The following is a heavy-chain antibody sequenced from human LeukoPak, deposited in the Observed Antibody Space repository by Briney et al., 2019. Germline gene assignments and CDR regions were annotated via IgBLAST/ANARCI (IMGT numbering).Heavy chain of an antibody. CDR1: GFTFGDYA. CDR3: TRDRSWFGELYSNWFDP. CDR2: IRSKAYGGTT. V-gene: IGHV3-49*03. Sequence: PGGSLRLSCTASGFTFGDYAMSWFRQAPGKGLEWVGFIRSKAYGGTTEHAASVKGRFTISRDDSKSIAYLQMNSLKTEDTAVYYCTRDRSWFGELYSNWFDPWGQGTLVTVSS. D-gene: IGHD3-10*01. J-gene: IGHJ5*02.